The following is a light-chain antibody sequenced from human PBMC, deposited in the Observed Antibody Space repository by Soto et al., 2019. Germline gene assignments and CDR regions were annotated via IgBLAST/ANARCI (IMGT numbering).Light chain of an antibody. CDR1: SSDVGSYNR. CDR2: EVN. V-gene: IGLV2-18*02. CDR3: SSYTSNSTYV. J-gene: IGLJ1*01. Sequence: QSVLTQPPSASGSPGQSVTISCTGTSSDVGSYNRVSWYQQPPGTAPKLMIYEVNNRPSGVPDRFSGSKSGNMASLTISVLQAEDEAGYYCSSYTSNSTYVFGPGTKVTVL.